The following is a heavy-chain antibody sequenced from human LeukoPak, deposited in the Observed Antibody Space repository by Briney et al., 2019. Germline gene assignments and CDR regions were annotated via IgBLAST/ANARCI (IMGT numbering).Heavy chain of an antibody. Sequence: GGSLRLSCAASGFTFSSYAMSWVRQAPGKGLEWVSAISGSGGSTYYADSVKGRFTISRDNSKNTLYLQMNSLRAEDTAVYYCAKGPPYSNYPPPYYFDHWGQGTLVTVSS. J-gene: IGHJ4*02. CDR1: GFTFSSYA. D-gene: IGHD4-11*01. CDR2: ISGSGGST. CDR3: AKGPPYSNYPPPYYFDH. V-gene: IGHV3-23*01.